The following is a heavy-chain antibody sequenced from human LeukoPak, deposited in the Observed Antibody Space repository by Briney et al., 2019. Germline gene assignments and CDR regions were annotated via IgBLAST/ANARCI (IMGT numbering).Heavy chain of an antibody. Sequence: GGSLRLSCAASGFTFSSYSVNWVRQAPGKGLEWVSYIGSSGSAMYYADSVKGRFTISRDNAENSLYLQMNSLRDEDTAVYYCARATGGGSHYYSYPMDVWGKGTTVTVSP. CDR2: IGSSGSAM. CDR1: GFTFSSYS. J-gene: IGHJ6*04. D-gene: IGHD1-26*01. CDR3: ARATGGGSHYYSYPMDV. V-gene: IGHV3-48*02.